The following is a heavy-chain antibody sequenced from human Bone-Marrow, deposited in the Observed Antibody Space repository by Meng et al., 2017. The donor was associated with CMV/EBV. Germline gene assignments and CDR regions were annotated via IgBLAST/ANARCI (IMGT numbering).Heavy chain of an antibody. CDR3: ARTLTTSYYYGMDV. D-gene: IGHD4-11*01. J-gene: IGHJ6*02. CDR2: INWNGGST. CDR1: GFMFDDYG. V-gene: IGHV3-20*04. Sequence: GESLKISCAASGFMFDDYGMSWVRQAPGKGLEWVSGINWNGGSTDYADSVKGRFTISRDNAKNSLYLHMNSLRVEDTALYYCARTLTTSYYYGMDVWGQGTTVTVSS.